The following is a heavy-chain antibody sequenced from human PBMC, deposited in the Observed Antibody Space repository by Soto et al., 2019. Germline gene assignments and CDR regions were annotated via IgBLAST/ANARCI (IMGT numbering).Heavy chain of an antibody. CDR1: GFTFSSYA. CDR3: ARDGSYYDVLTEHYFAV. Sequence: QVQLVESGGGVVQPGRSLRLSCAASGFTFSSYAMHWVRQAPGKGLEWAAVISDDGTNKDYADSVKGRFTISRDKSKSTLDLQMDSLRPEDTAVYYWARDGSYYDVLTEHYFAVWGQGTLVSVSA. J-gene: IGHJ4*02. V-gene: IGHV3-30*04. CDR2: ISDDGTNK. D-gene: IGHD3-9*01.